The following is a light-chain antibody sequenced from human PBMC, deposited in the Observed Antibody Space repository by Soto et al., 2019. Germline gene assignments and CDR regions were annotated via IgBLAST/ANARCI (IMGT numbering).Light chain of an antibody. V-gene: IGLV2-8*01. J-gene: IGLJ2*01. CDR1: GSDVGAYNF. CDR3: SSYAGSNNLVV. CDR2: EVY. Sequence: QSALTQPPSASGSPGQSVTISCTGTGSDVGAYNFVSWYQHHPGKAPQALIYEVYKRPSGVPDRFSGSKSGNTASLTVSGLQTEDEADDYCSSYAGSNNLVVFGGGTKLTVL.